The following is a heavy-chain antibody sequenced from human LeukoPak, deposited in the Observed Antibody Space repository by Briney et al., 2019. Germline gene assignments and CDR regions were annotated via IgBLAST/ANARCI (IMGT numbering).Heavy chain of an antibody. D-gene: IGHD5-18*01. J-gene: IGHJ3*02. V-gene: IGHV3-9*01. CDR1: GFTFDDYA. CDR3: ARSSRIQLWPPEAFDI. CDR2: ISWNSGSI. Sequence: PGGSLRLSCAASGFTFDDYAMHWVRQAPGKGLEWVSGISWNSGSIGYVDSVKGRFTISRDNAKNSLYLQMNSLRAEDTAVYYCARSSRIQLWPPEAFDIWGQGTMVTVSS.